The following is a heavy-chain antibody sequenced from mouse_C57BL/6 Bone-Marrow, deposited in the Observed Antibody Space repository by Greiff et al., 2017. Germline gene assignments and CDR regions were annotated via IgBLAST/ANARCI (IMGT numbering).Heavy chain of an antibody. CDR1: GFNIKDDY. CDR3: PRTMVTPLAY. V-gene: IGHV14-4*01. J-gene: IGHJ3*01. CDR2: IDPENGDT. Sequence: EVQLQQSGAELVRPGASVKLSCTASGFNIKDDYMHWVKQRPEQGLEWIGWIDPENGDTEYAAKFQGKATITADTSSNTAYLQLSSLTSEDTAVYYCPRTMVTPLAYWGQGTLVTVSA. D-gene: IGHD2-2*01.